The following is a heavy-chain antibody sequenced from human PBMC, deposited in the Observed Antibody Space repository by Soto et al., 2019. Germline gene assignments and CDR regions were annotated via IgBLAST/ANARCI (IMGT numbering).Heavy chain of an antibody. CDR3: ARDRGDIVVIPDAPGWFDP. J-gene: IGHJ5*02. D-gene: IGHD2-21*02. CDR1: GAPITSGHPY. Sequence: QVQLQESGPRLVKPSETLSLTCSVSGAPITSGHPYWTWIRQPPGKGLEWIGYIDYTGRTFYNSSLSSRVDISMDKSKNHFSLKVTSVTAADTAMYYCARDRGDIVVIPDAPGWFDPWCHGTLVTVSS. CDR2: IDYTGRT. V-gene: IGHV4-30-4*08.